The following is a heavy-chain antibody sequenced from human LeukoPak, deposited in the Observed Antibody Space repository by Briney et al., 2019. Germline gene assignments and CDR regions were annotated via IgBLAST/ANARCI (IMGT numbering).Heavy chain of an antibody. V-gene: IGHV3-7*01. D-gene: IGHD3-10*01. CDR3: ARVGLLWFGESPGLDY. J-gene: IGHJ4*02. CDR2: IKQDGSEK. Sequence: GGSLRLSCAASGFTFSCYWMTWVRQAPGKGLERVANIKQDGSEKYYVDSVKGRFTISRDNAKNSLYLQMNSLRAEDTAVYYCARVGLLWFGESPGLDYWGQGTLVTVSS. CDR1: GFTFSCYW.